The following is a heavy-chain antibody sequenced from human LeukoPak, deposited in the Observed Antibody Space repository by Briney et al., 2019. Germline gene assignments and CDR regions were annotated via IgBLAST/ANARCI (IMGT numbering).Heavy chain of an antibody. CDR3: ARDIDDSSGDRFDY. J-gene: IGHJ4*02. CDR1: GYTFTGYY. Sequence: ASVKVSCKASGYTFTGYYMHWVRQAPGQGLEWMGWINPNSGGTNYAQKFQGRVTMTRDTSISTAYMELSRLRSDDTAVYYCARDIDDSSGDRFDYWGQGTLVTVSS. CDR2: INPNSGGT. V-gene: IGHV1-2*02. D-gene: IGHD3-22*01.